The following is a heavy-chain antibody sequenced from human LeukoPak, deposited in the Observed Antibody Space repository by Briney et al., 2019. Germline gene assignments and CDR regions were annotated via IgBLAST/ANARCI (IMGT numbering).Heavy chain of an antibody. CDR2: ISYDGSNK. CDR3: ARGRLSIAVVPMDV. J-gene: IGHJ6*04. CDR1: GFTFSSYA. V-gene: IGHV3-30*04. D-gene: IGHD6-19*01. Sequence: GGSLRLSCAASGFTFSSYAMHWVRQAPGKGLEWVAVISYDGSNKYYADSVKGRFTISRDNSKNTLYLQMNSLRAEDTAVYYCARGRLSIAVVPMDVWGKGTTVTVSS.